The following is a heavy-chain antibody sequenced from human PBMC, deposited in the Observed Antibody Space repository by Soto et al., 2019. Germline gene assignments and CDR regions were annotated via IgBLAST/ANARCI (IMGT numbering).Heavy chain of an antibody. V-gene: IGHV2-70*11. CDR3: ARIKDIVLPSARHYYMEV. Sequence: SGPTLVNPTQTLTLTCTFSGFSLSTSGMCVSWIRQPPGKALEWLARIDWDDDKYYSTSLKTRLTISKDTSKNQVVLTMTNMDPVDTATYYCARIKDIVLPSARHYYMEVWGKGTTVTVSS. CDR1: GFSLSTSGMC. J-gene: IGHJ6*03. D-gene: IGHD2-8*01. CDR2: IDWDDDK.